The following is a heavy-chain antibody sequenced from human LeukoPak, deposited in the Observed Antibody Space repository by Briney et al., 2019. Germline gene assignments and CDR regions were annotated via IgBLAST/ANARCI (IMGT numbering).Heavy chain of an antibody. V-gene: IGHV1-2*02. CDR2: INPNSGGT. CDR1: GYTFTGYY. D-gene: IGHD3-10*01. Sequence: GASVKVSCKASGYTFTGYYMHWVRQAPGQGLEWMGWINPNSGGTNYAQKLQGRVTMTRDTSISTAYMELSRLRSDDTAVYYCASRSRGIRGGYGSGSYYKDWGQGTLVTVSS. J-gene: IGHJ4*02. CDR3: ASRSRGIRGGYGSGSYYKD.